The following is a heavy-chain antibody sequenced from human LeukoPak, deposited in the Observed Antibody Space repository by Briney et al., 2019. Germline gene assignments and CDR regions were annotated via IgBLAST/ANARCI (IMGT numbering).Heavy chain of an antibody. J-gene: IGHJ6*03. CDR3: TTDPPTGYSSSFFYMDV. CDR2: IKSKTDGGTT. V-gene: IGHV3-15*01. Sequence: PGGSLRLSCAASGFTFSNAWMSWVRQAPGKGLEWVGRIKSKTDGGTTDYAAPVKGRFTISRDDSKNTLYLQMNSLKTEDTAVYYCTTDPPTGYSSSFFYMDVWGKGTTVTVSS. CDR1: GFTFSNAW. D-gene: IGHD6-6*01.